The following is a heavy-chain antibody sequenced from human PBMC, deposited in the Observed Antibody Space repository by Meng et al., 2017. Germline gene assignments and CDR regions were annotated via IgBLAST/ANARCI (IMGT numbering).Heavy chain of an antibody. D-gene: IGHD4-11*01. CDR2: IIPIFGTA. CDR3: ARDDYSNYLPFDY. CDR1: GGTFSSYA. J-gene: IGHJ4*02. V-gene: IGHV1-69*01. Sequence: QVQRGQSGAGVKKPGSTVKVSCKASGGTFSSYAISWVRQAPGQGLEWMGGIIPIFGTANYAQKFQGRVTITADESTSTAYMELSSLRSEDTAVYYCARDDYSNYLPFDYWGQGTLVTVSS.